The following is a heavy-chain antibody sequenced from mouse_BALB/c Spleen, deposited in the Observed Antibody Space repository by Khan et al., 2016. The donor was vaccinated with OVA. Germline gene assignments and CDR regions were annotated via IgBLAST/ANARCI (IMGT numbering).Heavy chain of an antibody. CDR3: ARLEDI. V-gene: IGHV2-9*02. J-gene: IGHJ2*01. CDR2: IWAGGGA. CDR1: GFSLTSYG. Sequence: VQLKQSGPGLVAPSHSLSTTCTVSGFSLTSYGIHWVRQPPGKGLEWLGEIWAGGGANYNSDLMSRLSISRDNSKRQVFLKMNSLQTDDSARYYCARLEDIWGQGTTLTVSS. D-gene: IGHD1-3*01.